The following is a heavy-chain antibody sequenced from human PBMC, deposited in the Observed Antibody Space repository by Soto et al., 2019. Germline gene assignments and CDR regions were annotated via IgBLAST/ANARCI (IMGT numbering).Heavy chain of an antibody. J-gene: IGHJ4*02. CDR3: ASLSIGHYFDY. D-gene: IGHD2-21*01. Sequence: QVQLQESGPGLVKPSETLSLTCTVSGGSISSYYWSWIRQPPGKGLEWIGYIYYSGSTNYNPSLKGRGTISVDTAKNQGSLMLSSVTAADTAVYYGASLSIGHYFDYWGQGTLVTVSS. V-gene: IGHV4-59*08. CDR1: GGSISSYY. CDR2: IYYSGST.